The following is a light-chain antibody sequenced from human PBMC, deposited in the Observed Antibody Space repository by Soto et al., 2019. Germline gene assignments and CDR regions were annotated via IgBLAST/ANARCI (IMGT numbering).Light chain of an antibody. J-gene: IGLJ1*01. V-gene: IGLV1-51*01. Sequence: QSVLTQPPSVSAGPGQKVTISCSGSSSNNGNDYVSWYQQLPVTAPKLLIYDNYKRPSGIPDRFSGSKSGTSGTLGITGFQTGDEADYYCGTWDSIVSAYVFGNGTKVTVL. CDR2: DNY. CDR3: GTWDSIVSAYV. CDR1: SSNNGNDY.